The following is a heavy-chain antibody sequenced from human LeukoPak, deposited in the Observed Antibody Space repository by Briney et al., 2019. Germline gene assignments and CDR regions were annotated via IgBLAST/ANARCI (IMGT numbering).Heavy chain of an antibody. J-gene: IGHJ4*01. CDR2: INPNSGDT. D-gene: IGHD5-18*01. CDR1: GYTLTVYY. CDR3: AREGSGYTYGRGSYFDY. V-gene: IGHV1-2*06. Sequence: ASVKVSCTASGYTLTVYYIHWVRQAPGQGLEWMGRINPNSGDTNFAQKFQGRVTMTRDTSISTAYMDLSGLRPDDTAVYYCAREGSGYTYGRGSYFDYWGHGILVTVSS.